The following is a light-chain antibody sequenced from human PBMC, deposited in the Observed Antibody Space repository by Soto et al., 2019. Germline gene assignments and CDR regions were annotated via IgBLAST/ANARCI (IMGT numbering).Light chain of an antibody. J-gene: IGLJ2*01. Sequence: QSVLTQPASVSGSPGQSITISCTGTSSDVGGYNYVSWYQHHPGRAPKLMIYNAFDRPSGVSNPFSGSKSGNTASLSIAGLQAEDEADYYCSSYRGSNTVVFGGGTKVTVL. V-gene: IGLV2-14*03. CDR2: NAF. CDR1: SSDVGGYNY. CDR3: SSYRGSNTVV.